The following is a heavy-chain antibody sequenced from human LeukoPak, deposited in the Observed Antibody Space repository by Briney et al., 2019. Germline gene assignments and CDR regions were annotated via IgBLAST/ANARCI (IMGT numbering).Heavy chain of an antibody. CDR3: ARDYYDSSGYLGE. CDR1: GYIFTGYY. V-gene: IGHV1-2*02. Sequence: ASVKVSCKASGYIFTGYYMHWVRQAPGQGLEWMGWINPNSGGTNYAQKFQGRVTMTRDTSISTAYMELSRLRSDDTAVYYCARDYYDSSGYLGEWGQGTLVTVSS. D-gene: IGHD3-22*01. J-gene: IGHJ4*02. CDR2: INPNSGGT.